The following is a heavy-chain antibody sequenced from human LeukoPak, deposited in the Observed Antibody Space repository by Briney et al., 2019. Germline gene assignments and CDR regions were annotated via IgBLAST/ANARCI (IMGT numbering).Heavy chain of an antibody. CDR1: GFTFDDRG. CDR3: ARDFHVRLYDIGGYSY. V-gene: IGHV3-20*04. J-gene: IGHJ4*02. CDR2: IKWNGGST. Sequence: GGSLRLSCVASGFTFDDRGMSWVRQAPGKGPEWVSGIKWNGGSTGYADSVKGRFTISRDNAKNSLHLQMNSLRAEDTAVYYCARDFHVRLYDIGGYSYWGQGTLVTVSS. D-gene: IGHD3-22*01.